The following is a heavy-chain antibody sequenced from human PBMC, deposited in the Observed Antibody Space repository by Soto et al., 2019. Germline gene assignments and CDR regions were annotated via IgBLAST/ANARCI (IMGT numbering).Heavy chain of an antibody. J-gene: IGHJ6*02. CDR2: IYYSGST. CDR1: GGSISSYY. V-gene: IGHV4-59*01. Sequence: SETLSLTCTVSGGSISSYYWSWIRQPPGKGLEWIGYIYYSGSTNYNPSLKSRVTISVDTSKNQFSLKLSSVTAADTAVYYCAGLTGDGYYYYYYGMDVWGQATKVTVSS. CDR3: AGLTGDGYYYYYYGMDV. D-gene: IGHD7-27*01.